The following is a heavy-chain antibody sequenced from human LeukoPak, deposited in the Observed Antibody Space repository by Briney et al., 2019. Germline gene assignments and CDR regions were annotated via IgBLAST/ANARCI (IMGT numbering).Heavy chain of an antibody. J-gene: IGHJ4*02. CDR3: ARDRPYFDY. CDR2: IGTSGDRA. Sequence: GGSLRLSRSASGFTFSSSAMSWVRQAPGKGLEWVPAIGTSGDRAFYADSVKGRFTISRDNSKNTLYLQMNSLRAEDTAVYYCARDRPYFDYWGQGTLVTVSS. V-gene: IGHV3-23*01. CDR1: GFTFSSSA.